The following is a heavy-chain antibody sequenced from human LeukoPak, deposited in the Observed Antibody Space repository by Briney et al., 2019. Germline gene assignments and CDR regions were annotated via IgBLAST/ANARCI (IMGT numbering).Heavy chain of an antibody. CDR2: IYNSGST. Sequence: SETLSLSCSVSGDSISSYYWSWIRQPPGKGLEWIGYIYNSGSTNYNPSLKSRVTISADTSKNQFSLKLSSVTAADTAVYYCAGDRNSKRWHQYWGQGTLVTVSS. J-gene: IGHJ4*02. D-gene: IGHD2-21*02. CDR3: AGDRNSKRWHQY. CDR1: GDSISSYY. V-gene: IGHV4-59*08.